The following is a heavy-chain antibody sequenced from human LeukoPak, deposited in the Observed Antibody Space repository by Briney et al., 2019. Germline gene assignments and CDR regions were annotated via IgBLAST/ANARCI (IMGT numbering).Heavy chain of an antibody. Sequence: GGSLRPSCAASGFTFSSYAMSWVRQAPGKGLEWVAVISYDGSNKYYADSVKGRFTISRDNSKNTLYLQMNSLRAEDTAVYYCARYGSGSYYHPKVLLPFDYWGQGTLVTVSS. V-gene: IGHV3-30*03. CDR1: GFTFSSYA. D-gene: IGHD3-10*01. J-gene: IGHJ4*02. CDR3: ARYGSGSYYHPKVLLPFDY. CDR2: ISYDGSNK.